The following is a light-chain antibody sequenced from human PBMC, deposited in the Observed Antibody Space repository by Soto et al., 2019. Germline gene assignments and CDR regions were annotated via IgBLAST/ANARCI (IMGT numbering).Light chain of an antibody. J-gene: IGKJ3*01. CDR2: SAS. CDR3: QQGRTSPFS. Sequence: DIQMTQSPSFVSASLGDRVTLTCRASQYINIWLAWYQQRLGEAPRLLIFSASTLNSGVPARFSGSGSGTDFTLTISGLQPEDFATYYCQQGRTSPFSFGPGTKV. CDR1: QYINIW. V-gene: IGKV1D-12*01.